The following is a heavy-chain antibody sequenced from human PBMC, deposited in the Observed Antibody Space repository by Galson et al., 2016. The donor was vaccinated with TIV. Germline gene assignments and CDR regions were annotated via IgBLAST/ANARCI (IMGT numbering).Heavy chain of an antibody. V-gene: IGHV1-2*02. CDR3: AREFNYGFDFYYGMDV. J-gene: IGHJ6*02. Sequence: SVKVPCKASGYPFSAYYIHWVRQAPGQGLEWMGWINPYSADTNYAQSFQGRVSMTSDTSINTAYLELSRLRPDDTAIFFCAREFNYGFDFYYGMDVWGQGTTVTVSS. CDR2: INPYSADT. D-gene: IGHD3-10*01. CDR1: GYPFSAYY.